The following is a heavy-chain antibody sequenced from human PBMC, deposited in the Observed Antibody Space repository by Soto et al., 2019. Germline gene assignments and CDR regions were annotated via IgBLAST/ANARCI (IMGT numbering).Heavy chain of an antibody. CDR1: GGSISNDNYY. J-gene: IGHJ4*02. CDR3: ARVMANYFDF. Sequence: QVQLQESGPGLVKPSQTLSLTCTVSGGSISNDNYYWSWIRQHPGEGLEWIGYIKNSGSTYYNPSLKSRATVSGDSSKNQFSLRLTSVSAADTAVYYCARVMANYFDFWGQGTLVIVSS. V-gene: IGHV4-31*03. CDR2: IKNSGST.